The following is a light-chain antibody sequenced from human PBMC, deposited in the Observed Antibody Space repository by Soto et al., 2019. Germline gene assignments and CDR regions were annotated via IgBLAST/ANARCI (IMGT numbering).Light chain of an antibody. V-gene: IGLV7-46*01. J-gene: IGLJ1*01. Sequence: QAVVTQEPSLTVSPGGTVTLTCGSSTGPVTSGHYPYWFQQKPGQAPRTLIYDTNNKHSWTPARFSGSLLGGKAALTLSGAQPEDKAEYYCLRSYNGARVFGSGTKVTVL. CDR2: DTN. CDR1: TGPVTSGHY. CDR3: LRSYNGARV.